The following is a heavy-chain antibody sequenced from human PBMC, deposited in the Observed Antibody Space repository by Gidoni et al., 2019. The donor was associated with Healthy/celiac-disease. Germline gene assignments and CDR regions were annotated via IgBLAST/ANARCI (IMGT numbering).Heavy chain of an antibody. J-gene: IGHJ4*02. V-gene: IGHV4-39*01. D-gene: IGHD6-19*01. CDR3: ARRAQSGWKGGFDY. CDR2: IYYSGST. Sequence: QLQLQESGPGLVKPSETLSLTCTVSGGSIRSSSYYWGWVRQPPGKGLEWIGIIYYSGSTYYNPSLKSRVTISVDTSKNQFSLKLSSVTAADTAVYYCARRAQSGWKGGFDYWGQGTLVTVSS. CDR1: GGSIRSSSYY.